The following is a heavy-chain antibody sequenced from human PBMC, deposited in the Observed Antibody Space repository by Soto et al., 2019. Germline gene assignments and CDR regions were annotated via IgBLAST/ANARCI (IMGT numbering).Heavy chain of an antibody. V-gene: IGHV3-13*01. J-gene: IGHJ3*02. CDR1: GFTFSSYD. CDR2: IGTAGDT. CDR3: AKDRRITMIVVVVNAFDI. D-gene: IGHD3-22*01. Sequence: GGSLRLSCAASGFTFSSYDMHWVRQATGKGLEWVSAIGTAGDTYYPGSVKGRFTISRENAKNSLYLQMNSLRAEDTAVYYCAKDRRITMIVVVVNAFDISGQGTMVTVSS.